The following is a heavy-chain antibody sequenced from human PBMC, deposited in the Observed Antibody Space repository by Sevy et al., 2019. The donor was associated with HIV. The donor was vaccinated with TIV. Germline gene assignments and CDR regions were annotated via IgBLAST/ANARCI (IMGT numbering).Heavy chain of an antibody. Sequence: ASVKVSCKASGYTFTSYAIHWVRQAPGQRLEWMGWINAVKGDTKYSQNFQDRVTITRDTSASTAYMELSSLRSEDTAIYYCARNYGPTPFDYWGQGTLVTVSS. V-gene: IGHV1-3*01. CDR1: GYTFTSYA. CDR2: INAVKGDT. D-gene: IGHD4-17*01. J-gene: IGHJ4*02. CDR3: ARNYGPTPFDY.